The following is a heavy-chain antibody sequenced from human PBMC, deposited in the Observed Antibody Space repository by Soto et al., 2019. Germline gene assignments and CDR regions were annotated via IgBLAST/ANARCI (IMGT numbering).Heavy chain of an antibody. CDR2: ISAYNGNT. D-gene: IGHD3-10*01. J-gene: IGHJ6*02. V-gene: IGHV1-18*04. CDR3: ARNRGGGSGSYWNYYYGMDV. CDR1: GYTFTSYG. Sequence: ATVKVSCKAPGYTFTSYGISWVRQAPGPGLERMGWISAYNGNTNYAQKLQGRVTMTTDTSTSTAYTELRSLRSDDTAVYYCARNRGGGSGSYWNYYYGMDVWGQGTTVTVSS.